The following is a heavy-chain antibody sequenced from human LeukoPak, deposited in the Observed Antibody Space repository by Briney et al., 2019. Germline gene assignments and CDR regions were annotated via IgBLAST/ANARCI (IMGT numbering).Heavy chain of an antibody. CDR2: ISGSGGST. V-gene: IGHV3-23*01. D-gene: IGHD3-9*01. J-gene: IGHJ5*02. CDR1: GFTFSSYG. Sequence: PGGSLRLSCAASGFTFSSYGMSWVRQAPGKGLEWVSAISGSGGSTYYADSVKGRSTISRDNSKNTLYLQMNSLRAEDTAVYYCAKSRYFDWLNSVDPWGQGTLVTVSS. CDR3: AKSRYFDWLNSVDP.